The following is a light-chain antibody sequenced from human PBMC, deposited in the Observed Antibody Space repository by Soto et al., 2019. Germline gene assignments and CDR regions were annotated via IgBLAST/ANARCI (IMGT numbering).Light chain of an antibody. J-gene: IGKJ2*01. Sequence: EMLLTQSPGTLSLSPGERATLSCRASRSVSNNYLAWYQQKPGQAPRLLIYGASNRATGIPARFSGSGSGTDFTLTISSLEPEDFAVYYCQQRSNWPPYTFGQGTKVDIK. CDR3: QQRSNWPPYT. CDR1: RSVSNNY. V-gene: IGKV3-11*01. CDR2: GAS.